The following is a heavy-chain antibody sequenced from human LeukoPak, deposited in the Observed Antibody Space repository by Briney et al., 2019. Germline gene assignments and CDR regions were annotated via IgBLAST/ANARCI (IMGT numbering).Heavy chain of an antibody. D-gene: IGHD5-12*01. CDR2: INSDGSSI. CDR1: GFTFSSYW. CDR3: AREGRVSGYDFDC. J-gene: IGHJ4*02. V-gene: IGHV3-74*03. Sequence: GPLRLSCAASGFTFSSYWMHWVRQAPGKGLVWDPRINSDGSSITYADSVKGRFTISRDNAKNTLYLQMNSLRVEDTAVYYCAREGRVSGYDFDCWGQGTLVTVSS.